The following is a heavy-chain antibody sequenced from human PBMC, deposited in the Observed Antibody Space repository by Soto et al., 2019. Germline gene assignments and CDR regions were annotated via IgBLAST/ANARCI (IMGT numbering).Heavy chain of an antibody. J-gene: IGHJ2*01. V-gene: IGHV4-30-4*01. CDR1: GGSISSGDYY. D-gene: IGHD1-1*01. CDR2: IYYSGST. Sequence: QVQLQESGPGLVKPSQTLSLTCTVSGGSISSGDYYWSWIRQPPGKGLEWIGYIYYSGSTYYNPSLNSRVTIPVDTSKNQFALKLSSVTAADTAVYYCARVDDGYWYFDLWGRGTLVTVSS. CDR3: ARVDDGYWYFDL.